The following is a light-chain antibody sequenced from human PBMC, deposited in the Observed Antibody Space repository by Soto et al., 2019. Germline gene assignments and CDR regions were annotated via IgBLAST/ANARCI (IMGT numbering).Light chain of an antibody. CDR1: QSVSSSY. CDR3: SQHGTSPVT. J-gene: IGKJ5*01. CDR2: GAS. V-gene: IGKV3-20*01. Sequence: ASQSVSSSYLAWYQQKPGQAPRLLIYGASSRATGIPDRFSGSGSEPAFDLTSSRLEPEAFALYRCSQHGTSPVTFG.